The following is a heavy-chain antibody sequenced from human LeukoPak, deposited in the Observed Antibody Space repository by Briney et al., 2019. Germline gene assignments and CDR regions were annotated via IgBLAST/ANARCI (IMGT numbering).Heavy chain of an antibody. V-gene: IGHV3-21*01. CDR3: ARDYYFDIAVAGIEGVGRYFDY. Sequence: GGSLRLSCAASGFTFSSYGMHWVRQAPGKGLEWVSSISSSSSYIYYADSVKGRFTISRDNAKNSLYLQMNSLRAEDTAVYYCARDYYFDIAVAGIEGVGRYFDYWGQGTLVTVSS. CDR2: ISSSSSYI. J-gene: IGHJ4*02. D-gene: IGHD6-19*01. CDR1: GFTFSSYG.